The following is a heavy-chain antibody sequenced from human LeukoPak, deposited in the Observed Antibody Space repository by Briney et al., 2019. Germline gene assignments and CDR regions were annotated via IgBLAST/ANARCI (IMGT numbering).Heavy chain of an antibody. CDR2: SNPIFGTT. Sequence: SVKVSCKASGGAFKGYAINWVRQAPGQGLEWVGGSNPIFGTTNFAPKFQGRVTIAADESTSTAYMELTSLKSEDTAVYYCARGTTVTTAVLVPNDAFDIWGQGTMVTVSS. CDR3: ARGTTVTTAVLVPNDAFDI. V-gene: IGHV1-69*01. D-gene: IGHD4-17*01. J-gene: IGHJ3*02. CDR1: GGAFKGYA.